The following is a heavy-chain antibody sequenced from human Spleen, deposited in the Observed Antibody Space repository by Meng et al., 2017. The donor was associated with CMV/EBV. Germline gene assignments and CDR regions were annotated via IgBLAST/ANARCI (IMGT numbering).Heavy chain of an antibody. CDR1: GYTFSYYY. CDR3: GRSRVYCGADCQPPDY. V-gene: IGHV1-2*02. CDR2: INPNSGGT. D-gene: IGHD2-21*01. Sequence: ASVKVSCKASGYTFSYYYIHWVRQAPGQGLEWMGWINPNSGGTNYAQKFQGRVTMTRDTSISTAYMELSSLRSDDTALYYCGRSRVYCGADCQPPDYWGQGTLVTVSS. J-gene: IGHJ4*02.